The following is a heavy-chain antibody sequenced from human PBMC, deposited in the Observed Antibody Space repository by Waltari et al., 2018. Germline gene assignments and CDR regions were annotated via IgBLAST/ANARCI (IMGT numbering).Heavy chain of an antibody. J-gene: IGHJ4*02. CDR2: IRGGDGTT. Sequence: EVQLLESGGGLVQPGGSLRLSCSASGFTFSSYSMSWVRQAPGKGLGWVSAIRGGDGTTYSADSVKGRFTISRDNSRNTLYLQMNSLRAEDTAIYYCASHVDSAPWGQGTLVTVSS. CDR3: ASHVDSAP. D-gene: IGHD5-18*01. CDR1: GFTFSSYS. V-gene: IGHV3-23*01.